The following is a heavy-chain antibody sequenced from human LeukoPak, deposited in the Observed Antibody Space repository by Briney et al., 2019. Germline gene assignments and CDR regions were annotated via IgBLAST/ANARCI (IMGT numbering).Heavy chain of an antibody. Sequence: SETLSLTCAVYGGSFSAYYWSWIRQPPGKGLEWIGEINHSGSTNYNPSLKSRVTISVDTSKNQFSLKLSSVTAADTAVYYCARSKQLVFYYYYYMDVWGKGTTVTVSS. J-gene: IGHJ6*03. CDR1: GGSFSAYY. V-gene: IGHV4-34*01. CDR2: INHSGST. CDR3: ARSKQLVFYYYYYMDV. D-gene: IGHD6-6*01.